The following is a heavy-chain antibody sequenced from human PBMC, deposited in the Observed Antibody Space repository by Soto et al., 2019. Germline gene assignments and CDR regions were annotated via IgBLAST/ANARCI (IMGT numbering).Heavy chain of an antibody. CDR3: ARDRAAYYYYYGMDV. CDR1: GFTFSSYG. J-gene: IGHJ6*02. CDR2: IWYDGSNK. V-gene: IGHV3-33*01. D-gene: IGHD6-25*01. Sequence: QVQLVESGGGVVQPGRSLRLSCAASGFTFSSYGMHWVRQAPGKGLEWVAVIWYDGSNKYYADSVKGRFTISRDNSKNTLYLQMNSLRAEDTAVYYCARDRAAYYYYYGMDVWGQGTTVTVSS.